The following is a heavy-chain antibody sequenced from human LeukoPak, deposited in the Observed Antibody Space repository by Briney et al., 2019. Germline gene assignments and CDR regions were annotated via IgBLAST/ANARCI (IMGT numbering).Heavy chain of an antibody. D-gene: IGHD1-26*01. CDR2: ISGSGGST. CDR1: GFTFSSYA. CDR3: AKDPSGRLYGMDV. Sequence: GGFLRLSCAASGFTFSSYAMSWVRQAPGKGLEWVSAISGSGGSTYYADSVKGRFTISRDNSKNTLYLQMNSLRAEDTAVYYCAKDPSGRLYGMDVWGQGTTVTVSS. J-gene: IGHJ6*02. V-gene: IGHV3-23*01.